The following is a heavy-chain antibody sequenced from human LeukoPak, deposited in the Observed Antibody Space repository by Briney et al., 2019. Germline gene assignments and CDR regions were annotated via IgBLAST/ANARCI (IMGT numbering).Heavy chain of an antibody. D-gene: IGHD6-19*01. J-gene: IGHJ4*02. V-gene: IGHV3-33*01. CDR3: ARGRIKGAVAGTDNYFDY. CDR2: IWYDGSNK. CDR1: GFTFSSYG. Sequence: GGSLRLSCAASGFTFSSYGMHWVRQAPGKGLEWVAVIWYDGSNKYYADSVKGRFTISRDNSKNTLYLQMNSLRAEDTAVYYCARGRIKGAVAGTDNYFDYWGQGTLVTVSS.